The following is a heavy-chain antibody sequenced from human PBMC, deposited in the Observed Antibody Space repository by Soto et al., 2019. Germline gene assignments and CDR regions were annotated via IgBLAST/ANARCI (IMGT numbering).Heavy chain of an antibody. J-gene: IGHJ6*02. V-gene: IGHV3-74*01. CDR1: GFTFSSYW. CDR3: ATAPETKVPAGLTYYYYGIDV. D-gene: IGHD2-2*01. CDR2: INSDGSST. Sequence: EVQLVESGGGLVQPGGSLRLSCAASGFTFSSYWMHWVRQAPGKGLVWVSRINSDGSSTSYADSVKGRFTISRDNANNTLYLQMNSMRAQGTAVYYCATAPETKVPAGLTYYYYGIDVWGQGTTVTVSS.